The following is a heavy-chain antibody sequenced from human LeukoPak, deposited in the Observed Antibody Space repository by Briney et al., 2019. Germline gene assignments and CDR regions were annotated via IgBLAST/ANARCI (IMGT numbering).Heavy chain of an antibody. CDR1: GFTFSSYA. CDR3: AKCGENPLDYYYYGMDV. D-gene: IGHD2-21*01. CDR2: IRVSGGST. V-gene: IGHV3-23*01. Sequence: GGSLRLFCAPSGFTFSSYAMRWARLAPGKGREWVSAIRVSGGSTYYADSAKGRFTISRDNSKNTLYLQMNSLRAEDTAVYYCAKCGENPLDYYYYGMDVWGQGTTVTVSS. J-gene: IGHJ6*02.